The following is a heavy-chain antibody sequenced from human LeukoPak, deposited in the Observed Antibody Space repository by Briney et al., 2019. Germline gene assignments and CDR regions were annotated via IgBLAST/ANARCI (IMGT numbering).Heavy chain of an antibody. D-gene: IGHD6-19*01. V-gene: IGHV3-23*01. Sequence: PGGSLRLSCAASGFTFSNYAMGWVRQAPGKGLEWVSTISGSGGAIYYADSVKGRFTISRDTSKNTLYLQMNTLRAEDTAVYYCAKVDSSAWKALPYDYWGQGTLVTVSS. CDR2: ISGSGGAI. CDR3: AKVDSSAWKALPYDY. CDR1: GFTFSNYA. J-gene: IGHJ4*02.